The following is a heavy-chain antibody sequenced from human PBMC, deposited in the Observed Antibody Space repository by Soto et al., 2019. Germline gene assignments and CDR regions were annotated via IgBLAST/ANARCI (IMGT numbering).Heavy chain of an antibody. Sequence: QVQLVQSGPEVKKPGASVKVSCKASDFSFTSDHISWVRQAPGQSPEWMGWVNIYNGNTNYAPKLRGRVTMTTDTSTSTAYMELRSLTSDDTAVYYCASADYGDYDSWGQGTVVTVSS. D-gene: IGHD4-17*01. V-gene: IGHV1-18*01. J-gene: IGHJ5*01. CDR2: VNIYNGNT. CDR3: ASADYGDYDS. CDR1: DFSFTSDH.